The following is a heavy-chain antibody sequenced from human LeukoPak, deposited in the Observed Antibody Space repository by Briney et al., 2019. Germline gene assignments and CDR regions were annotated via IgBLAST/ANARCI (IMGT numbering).Heavy chain of an antibody. CDR2: SNPNSGGT. CDR1: EYTFTGAY. J-gene: IGHJ6*03. CDR3: ARIQYYYYMDV. D-gene: IGHD5-18*01. V-gene: IGHV1-2*02. Sequence: ASVKVSCEASEYTFTGAYMHWVRQTPGQGVEWVGWSNPNSGGTNHAQKIEGRVTMTRETSISTAYMELSRLRSDDTAVYYCARIQYYYYMDVSGKGTTVTVSS.